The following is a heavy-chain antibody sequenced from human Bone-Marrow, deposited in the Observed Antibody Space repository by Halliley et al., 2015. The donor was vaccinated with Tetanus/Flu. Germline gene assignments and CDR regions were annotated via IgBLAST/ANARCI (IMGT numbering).Heavy chain of an antibody. V-gene: IGHV3-33*01. J-gene: IGHJ5*02. CDR3: ARHYCGGDCPYGNNWFDP. Sequence: WKYGSEKYYADSVEGRFTVSRDNSKNTVYLQMNSLRAEDTAVYYCARHYCGGDCPYGNNWFDPWGQGTLVTVSS. CDR2: WKYGSEK. D-gene: IGHD2-21*02.